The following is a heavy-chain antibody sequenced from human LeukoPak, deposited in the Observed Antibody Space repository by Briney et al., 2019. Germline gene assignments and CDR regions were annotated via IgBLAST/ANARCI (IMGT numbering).Heavy chain of an antibody. CDR3: ATLRPAATHDAFDI. J-gene: IGHJ3*02. Sequence: SETLSLTCTVSGGSISSYYWSWIRQPAGKGLEWIGRIYTSGSTNYNPSLKSRVTISVDTSKNQFSLKLSSVTAADTAVYYCATLRPAATHDAFDIWGQGTMVTVSS. CDR2: IYTSGST. CDR1: GGSISSYY. V-gene: IGHV4-4*07. D-gene: IGHD2-2*01.